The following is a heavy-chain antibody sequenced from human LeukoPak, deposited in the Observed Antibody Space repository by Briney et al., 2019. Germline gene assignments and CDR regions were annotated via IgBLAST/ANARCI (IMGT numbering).Heavy chain of an antibody. J-gene: IGHJ4*02. D-gene: IGHD3-22*01. CDR1: GFTFSSYE. CDR2: ISSSSSYI. CDR3: AREGDYYELDY. Sequence: GGSLRLSCAASGFTFSSYEMNWVRQAPGKGLEWVSYISSSSSYIYYADSVKGRFTISRDNAKNSLYLQMNSLRAEDTAVYYCAREGDYYELDYWGQGTLVTVSS. V-gene: IGHV3-21*05.